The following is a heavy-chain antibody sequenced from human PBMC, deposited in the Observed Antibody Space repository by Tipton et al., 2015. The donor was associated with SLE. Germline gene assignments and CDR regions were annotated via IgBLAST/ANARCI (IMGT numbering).Heavy chain of an antibody. Sequence: SLRLSCAASGFSFRNSWMSWVRQAPGKGLEWVANIKQDGSEKYYVDSVKGRFTISRDNAKNSLYLQMNSLRSEDTAVYYCARARLLWFGELSPSGAFDIWGQGTMVTVSS. J-gene: IGHJ3*02. CDR2: IKQDGSEK. D-gene: IGHD3-10*01. V-gene: IGHV3-7*03. CDR1: GFSFRNSW. CDR3: ARARLLWFGELSPSGAFDI.